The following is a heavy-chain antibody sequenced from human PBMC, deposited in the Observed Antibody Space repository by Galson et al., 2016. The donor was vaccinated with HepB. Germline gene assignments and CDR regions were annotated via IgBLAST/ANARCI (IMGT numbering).Heavy chain of an antibody. CDR1: GINFNVAW. Sequence: SLRLSCAASGINFNVAWMNWVRQVPGKGLEWVGRIRRQSDGGTSDYAAPVKGRIVISRDDSQNMLFPQMNSLKTEDTAVYYCVTGGGNYGFDFWGQGALVTVSS. V-gene: IGHV3-15*07. J-gene: IGHJ4*02. D-gene: IGHD1-26*01. CDR2: IRRQSDGGTS. CDR3: VTGGGNYGFDF.